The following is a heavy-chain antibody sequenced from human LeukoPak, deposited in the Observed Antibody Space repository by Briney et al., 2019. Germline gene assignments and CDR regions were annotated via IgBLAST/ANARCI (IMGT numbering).Heavy chain of an antibody. Sequence: ASVKVSCKASGYTFTVYYMHWVRQAPGQGLEWMGWITPNSGGTNYAQKFQGRVTMTRDTSISTAYMELSRLRSDDTAVFYCARSPDILTGENFDYWGQGTLVTVSS. J-gene: IGHJ4*02. CDR1: GYTFTVYY. CDR3: ARSPDILTGENFDY. V-gene: IGHV1-2*02. D-gene: IGHD3-9*01. CDR2: ITPNSGGT.